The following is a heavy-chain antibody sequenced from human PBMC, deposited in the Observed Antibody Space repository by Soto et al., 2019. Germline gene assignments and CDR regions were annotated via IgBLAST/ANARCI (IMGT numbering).Heavy chain of an antibody. D-gene: IGHD3-22*01. CDR2: IIPILGIA. CDR3: ARGRYYDSTSYWYFDL. CDR1: GGTFSSYT. Sequence: QVQLVQSGAEVKKPGSSVKVSCKASGGTFSSYTISWVRQAPGQGLEWMGRIIPILGIANYAQKFQGRVTITADKSTSTAYMELSRLRSEDTAVYYCARGRYYDSTSYWYFDLWGRGTLVTVSS. V-gene: IGHV1-69*02. J-gene: IGHJ2*01.